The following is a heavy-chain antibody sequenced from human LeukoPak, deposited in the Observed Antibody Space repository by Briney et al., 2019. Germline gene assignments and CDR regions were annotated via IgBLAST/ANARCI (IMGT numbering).Heavy chain of an antibody. Sequence: ASVKVSCKASGYTFTSYGISWVRQAPGQGLEWMGWISAYNGNTNYAQKLQGRVTMTTDTSTSTAYMELRSLRSDDTAVYYCARAGAYCGGDCYSPDYWGQGTLVTVSS. CDR1: GYTFTSYG. V-gene: IGHV1-18*01. CDR3: ARAGAYCGGDCYSPDY. D-gene: IGHD2-21*02. J-gene: IGHJ4*02. CDR2: ISAYNGNT.